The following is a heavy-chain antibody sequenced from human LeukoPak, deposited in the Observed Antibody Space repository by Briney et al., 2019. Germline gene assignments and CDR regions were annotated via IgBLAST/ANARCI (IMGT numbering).Heavy chain of an antibody. D-gene: IGHD6-19*01. V-gene: IGHV1-2*02. CDR2: INPNSGGT. J-gene: IGHJ5*02. CDR3: ARYGVGSGWYGYLGSPRYNWFDP. Sequence: ASVKVSCKASGYTFTGCYMHWVRQAPGQGLEWMGWINPNSGGTNYAQKFQGRVTMTRDTSISTAYMELSRLRSDDTAVYYCARYGVGSGWYGYLGSPRYNWFDPWGQGTLVTVSS. CDR1: GYTFTGCY.